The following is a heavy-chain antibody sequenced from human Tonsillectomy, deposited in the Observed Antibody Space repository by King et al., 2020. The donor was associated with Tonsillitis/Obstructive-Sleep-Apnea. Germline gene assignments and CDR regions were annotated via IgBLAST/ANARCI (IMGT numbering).Heavy chain of an antibody. CDR1: GGSISSSNYY. J-gene: IGHJ6*03. Sequence: LQLQESGTGLVKPSETLSLTCTVSGGSISSSNYYWGWIRQPPGKGLEWIGSIYYSGSTYYNPSLKSRVTISVDTSKNQFSLKLSSVTAADTAVYYCAAGEGDVYCSSTSCYIYYYYMDVWGKGTTVTVSS. CDR3: AAGEGDVYCSSTSCYIYYYYMDV. V-gene: IGHV4-39*01. D-gene: IGHD2-2*01. CDR2: IYYSGST.